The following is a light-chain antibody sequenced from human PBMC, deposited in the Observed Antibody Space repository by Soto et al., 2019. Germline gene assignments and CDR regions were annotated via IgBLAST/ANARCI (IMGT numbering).Light chain of an antibody. Sequence: DIQMTQSPSSLSASVGDRVTITCRASQSISSYLNWYQLKPGKAPKLLIYAASTLQTGVPSRFSGSGSGTEFTLTINSLQPDDLATYYCQHYYTYPISFGQGTRLEIK. V-gene: IGKV1-39*01. CDR2: AAS. CDR3: QHYYTYPIS. J-gene: IGKJ5*01. CDR1: QSISSY.